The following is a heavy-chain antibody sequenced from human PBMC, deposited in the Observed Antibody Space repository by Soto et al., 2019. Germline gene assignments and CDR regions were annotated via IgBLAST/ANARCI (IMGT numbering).Heavy chain of an antibody. J-gene: IGHJ4*02. CDR2: IKQDGSEK. Sequence: PGGSLRLSCAASGFTFSSYWMSWVRQAPGKGLEWVANIKQDGSEKYYVDSVKGRFTISRDNAKNSLYLQMNSLRAEDTAVYYCASTIPYYDSSGYIDYWGEGTLVTVSS. CDR3: ASTIPYYDSSGYIDY. CDR1: GFTFSSYW. D-gene: IGHD3-22*01. V-gene: IGHV3-7*01.